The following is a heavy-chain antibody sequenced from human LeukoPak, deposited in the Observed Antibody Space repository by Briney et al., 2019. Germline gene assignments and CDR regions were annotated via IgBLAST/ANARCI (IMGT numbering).Heavy chain of an antibody. Sequence: ASVKVSCKASGYTFTTYAMNWVRQAPGQGLEWMEWINTNTGNPTYAQGFTGRFVFSLDTSVSTAYLQISSLKAEDTAVYYCARSGSSGWYFYSDYWGQGTLVTVSS. V-gene: IGHV7-4-1*02. CDR3: ARSGSSGWYFYSDY. CDR1: GYTFTTYA. D-gene: IGHD6-19*01. J-gene: IGHJ4*02. CDR2: INTNTGNP.